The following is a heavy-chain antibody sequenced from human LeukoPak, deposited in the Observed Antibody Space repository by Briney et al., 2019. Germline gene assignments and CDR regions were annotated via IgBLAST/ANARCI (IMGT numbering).Heavy chain of an antibody. CDR3: ARDTFDCSSTSCYIKTFDY. D-gene: IGHD2-2*02. Sequence: GGSLRLSCAASGFTFSSYSMNWVSQAPGKGLEWVSYISSSSSTIYYADSVKGRFTISRDNAKNSLYLQMNSLRAEDTAVYYCARDTFDCSSTSCYIKTFDYWGQGTLVTVSS. CDR1: GFTFSSYS. J-gene: IGHJ4*02. CDR2: ISSSSSTI. V-gene: IGHV3-48*01.